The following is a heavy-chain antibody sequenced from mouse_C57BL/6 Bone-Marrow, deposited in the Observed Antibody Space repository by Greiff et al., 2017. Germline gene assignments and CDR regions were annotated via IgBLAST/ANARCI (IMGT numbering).Heavy chain of an antibody. D-gene: IGHD3-2*02. J-gene: IGHJ4*01. Sequence: VQLKESGAELVRPGASVKLSCTASGFNIKDDYMHWVKQRPEQGLEWIGWIDPENGDTEYASEFQGKATITADTSSNTAYLQLSSLTSEDTAVYDCTTWGSGFPYAMDYWGQGTSVTVSS. CDR1: GFNIKDDY. CDR3: TTWGSGFPYAMDY. CDR2: IDPENGDT. V-gene: IGHV14-4*01.